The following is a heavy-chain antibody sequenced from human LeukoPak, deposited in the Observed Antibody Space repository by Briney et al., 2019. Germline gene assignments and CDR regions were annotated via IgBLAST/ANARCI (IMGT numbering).Heavy chain of an antibody. Sequence: SCAASGFTFSSYGMHWVRQAPGQGLEWMGWINPNSGGTNYAQKFQGRVTMTRDTSISTAYMELSRLRSDDTAVYYCARGVRVVPAAITDYWGQGTLVTVSS. CDR2: INPNSGGT. D-gene: IGHD2-2*02. CDR1: GFTFSSYG. J-gene: IGHJ4*02. CDR3: ARGVRVVPAAITDY. V-gene: IGHV1-2*02.